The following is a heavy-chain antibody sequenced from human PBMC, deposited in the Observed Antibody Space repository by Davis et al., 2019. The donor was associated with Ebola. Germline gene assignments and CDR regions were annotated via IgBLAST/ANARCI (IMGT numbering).Heavy chain of an antibody. V-gene: IGHV4-59*12. CDR3: ARDVRLYDSSGFAYFDY. J-gene: IGHJ4*01. D-gene: IGHD3-22*01. CDR2: VHHSGST. Sequence: GSLRLSCTVSGVSITSYYWSWIRQPPGKGLQWIGYVHHSGSTNYNPSLRSRVTMSVDTSNNQFSLELISVAAADTAVYFCARDVRLYDSSGFAYFDYWGHGTLVTVSS. CDR1: GVSITSYY.